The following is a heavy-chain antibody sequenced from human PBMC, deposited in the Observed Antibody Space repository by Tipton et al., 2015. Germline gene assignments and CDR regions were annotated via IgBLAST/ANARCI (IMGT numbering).Heavy chain of an antibody. V-gene: IGHV4-59*02. CDR3: ARFMGYSYGPDNWFDP. CDR2: IYYSGST. CDR1: GFSVTNAW. Sequence: LRLSCAASGFSVTNAWMNWVRLAPGKGLEWIGYIYYSGSTNYNPSLKSRVTISVDTSKNQFSLKLSSVTAADTAVYYCARFMGYSYGPDNWFDPWGQGTLVTVSS. J-gene: IGHJ5*02. D-gene: IGHD5-18*01.